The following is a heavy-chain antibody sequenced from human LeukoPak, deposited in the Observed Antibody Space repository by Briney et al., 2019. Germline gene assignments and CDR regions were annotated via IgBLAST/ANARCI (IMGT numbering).Heavy chain of an antibody. V-gene: IGHV3-11*06. CDR2: ISSSSSYT. D-gene: IGHD5-18*01. CDR3: ARAGNSWIRLWSGGVFDY. J-gene: IGHJ4*02. CDR1: GFTFSDYY. Sequence: AGGSLRLSCAASGFTFSDYYMSWIRQAPGKGLEWVSYISSSSSYTNYADSVKGRFTISRDNAKNSLYLQMNSLRAEDTAVYYCARAGNSWIRLWSGGVFDYWGQGTLVTVSS.